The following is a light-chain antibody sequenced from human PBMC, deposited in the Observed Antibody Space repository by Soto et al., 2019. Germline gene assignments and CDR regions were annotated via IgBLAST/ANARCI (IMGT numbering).Light chain of an antibody. CDR2: GAS. Sequence: EMVLTQSPGTLSLSPGERATLSCRASQSVSSSYLAWYQQKPGQAPRLLIYGASSRATGIPDRFSGSGSGTDFTLIISRLEPEDFAVYYCQQYGSSPLFSFGPGTKVDIK. V-gene: IGKV3-20*01. CDR3: QQYGSSPLFS. J-gene: IGKJ3*01. CDR1: QSVSSSY.